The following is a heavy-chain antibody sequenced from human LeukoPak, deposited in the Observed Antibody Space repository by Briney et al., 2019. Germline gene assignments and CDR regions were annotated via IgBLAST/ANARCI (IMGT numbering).Heavy chain of an antibody. V-gene: IGHV3-53*01. CDR1: GFTFNTYT. D-gene: IGHD6-13*01. CDR3: ARDPPGIAASGTYY. CDR2: IYSRGGT. Sequence: GGSLRLSCAASGFTFNTYTMNWVRQAPGKGLEWVSLIYSRGGTSYADSVKGRFTISRDSSKNTLFLQMNSLRVEDTAVYYCARDPPGIAASGTYYWGQGTLVTVSS. J-gene: IGHJ4*02.